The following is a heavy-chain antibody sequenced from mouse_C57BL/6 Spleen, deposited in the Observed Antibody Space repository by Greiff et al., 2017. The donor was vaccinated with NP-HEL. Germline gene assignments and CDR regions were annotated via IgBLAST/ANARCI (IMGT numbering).Heavy chain of an antibody. CDR1: GYTFTDYY. J-gene: IGHJ2*01. D-gene: IGHD2-4*01. CDR3: ASRGLLDY. Sequence: EVQLQQSGPELVKPGASVKISCKASGYTFTDYYMNWVKQSHGKSLEWIGDINPNNGGTSYNQKFKGKATLTVDKSSSTAYMELRSLTSEDSAVYYCASRGLLDYWGQGTTLTVSS. CDR2: INPNNGGT. V-gene: IGHV1-26*01.